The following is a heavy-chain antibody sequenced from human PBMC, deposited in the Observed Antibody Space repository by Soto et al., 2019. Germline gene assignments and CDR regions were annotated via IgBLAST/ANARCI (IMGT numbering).Heavy chain of an antibody. CDR3: AHRQPEYCSSTTCYVGAFDI. J-gene: IGHJ3*02. V-gene: IGHV2-5*02. CDR2: IYWDDDK. D-gene: IGHD2-2*01. CDR1: GFSLSTSGVG. Sequence: QITLKESGPTLVKSTQTLTLTCTFSGFSLSTSGVGVGWIRQPPGKALEWLALIYWDDDKRYSPSLKSRLTITKYTSKNQVVLTMTNMDPVDTATYYCAHRQPEYCSSTTCYVGAFDIWGQGTMVTVSS.